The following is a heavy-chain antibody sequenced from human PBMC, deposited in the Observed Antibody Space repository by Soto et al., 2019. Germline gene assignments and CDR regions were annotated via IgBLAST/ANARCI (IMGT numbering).Heavy chain of an antibody. J-gene: IGHJ4*02. CDR3: AKALTTDYDFWSGYFGPFDY. CDR2: ISGSGGST. D-gene: IGHD3-3*01. Sequence: GGSLRLSCAASGFTFSSYAMSWVRQAPGKGLEWVSAISGSGGSTYYADSVKGRFTISRDNSKNTLYLQMNSLRAEDTAVYYCAKALTTDYDFWSGYFGPFDYWGQGTLVTVSS. V-gene: IGHV3-23*01. CDR1: GFTFSSYA.